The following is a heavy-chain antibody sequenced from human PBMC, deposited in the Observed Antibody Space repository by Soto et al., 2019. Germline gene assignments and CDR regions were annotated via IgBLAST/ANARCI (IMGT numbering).Heavy chain of an antibody. CDR3: ARDDITMVRGVIMSAYYGMDV. Sequence: QVQLMQSGAEVKKPGSSVRVSCKATGATLRSHTISWVRQAPGQGLEWMGRINPILNVADYPQKFQGRVKITADKSTSTDYMELSGLRSEDTAVYYCARDDITMVRGVIMSAYYGMDVWGQGTTVTVSS. CDR1: GATLRSHT. V-gene: IGHV1-69*08. J-gene: IGHJ6*02. CDR2: INPILNVA. D-gene: IGHD3-10*01.